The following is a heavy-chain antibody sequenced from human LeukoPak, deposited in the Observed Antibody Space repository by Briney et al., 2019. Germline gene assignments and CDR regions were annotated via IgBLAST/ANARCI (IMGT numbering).Heavy chain of an antibody. D-gene: IGHD6-25*01. CDR2: ISGNGGST. V-gene: IGHV3-23*01. CDR1: GFTFSSYA. J-gene: IGHJ4*02. Sequence: PGGSLRLSCAASGFTFSSYAMSWVRQAPGKAREGVSAISGNGGSTYYADSVKGRFTISRDNSKNTLYLQMNSLRAEDTAVYYCAKDARLPNGGIWGQGTLVTVSS. CDR3: AKDARLPNGGI.